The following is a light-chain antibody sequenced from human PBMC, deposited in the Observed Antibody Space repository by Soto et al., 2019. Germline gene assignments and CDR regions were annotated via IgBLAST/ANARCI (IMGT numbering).Light chain of an antibody. V-gene: IGKV3-15*01. CDR2: GAS. Sequence: EVVMTQSPATVSVSPGEGVTLSCRASQTISNDLAWYQQKPGQAPRLLIYGASTMATGVPARFSGGGSGTEFTRIISSLQSEDFAFYYCQQNNKWPAVTFGGGTKGEIK. CDR1: QTISND. CDR3: QQNNKWPAVT. J-gene: IGKJ4*01.